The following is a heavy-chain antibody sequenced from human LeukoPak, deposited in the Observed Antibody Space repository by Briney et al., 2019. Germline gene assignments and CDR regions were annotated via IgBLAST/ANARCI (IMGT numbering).Heavy chain of an antibody. CDR3: ARDNPFSYSGSYRGGVYFDY. CDR2: ISSSSSTI. D-gene: IGHD1-26*01. J-gene: IGHJ4*02. Sequence: GGSLRLSCAASGFTFSSYSMNWVRQAPGKGLEWVSYISSSSSTIYYADSVKGRFTISRDNAKNSLYLQMNSLRAEDTAVYYCARDNPFSYSGSYRGGVYFDYWGQGTLVTVSS. CDR1: GFTFSSYS. V-gene: IGHV3-48*04.